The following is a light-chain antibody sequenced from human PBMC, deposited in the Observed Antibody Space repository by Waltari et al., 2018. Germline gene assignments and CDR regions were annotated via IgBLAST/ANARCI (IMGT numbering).Light chain of an antibody. J-gene: IGKJ1*01. Sequence: DIQLTPSPSFLSASVGDRVTLPCRASQGISSFLAWYQQKPGKAPNLLIFGASTFQSWVPSRFSGPGSGTDFTLTIIRLQPEDFATFYCQPLNTYPRTFRPGTKVEIK. CDR2: GAS. CDR3: QPLNTYPRT. V-gene: IGKV1-9*01. CDR1: QGISSF.